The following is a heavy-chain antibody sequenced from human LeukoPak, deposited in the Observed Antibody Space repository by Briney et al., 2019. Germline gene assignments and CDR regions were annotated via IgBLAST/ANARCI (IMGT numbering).Heavy chain of an antibody. CDR3: ARESLGATTPYFDY. CDR2: IYHSGST. V-gene: IGHV4-30-2*01. J-gene: IGHJ4*02. Sequence: SETLSLTCTVSGGSISSGGYYWSWIRQPPGKGLEWIGYIYHSGSTYYNPSLKSRVTISVDRSKNQFSLKLSSVTAADTAVYYCARESLGATTPYFDYWGQGTLVTVSS. D-gene: IGHD1-26*01. CDR1: GGSISSGGYY.